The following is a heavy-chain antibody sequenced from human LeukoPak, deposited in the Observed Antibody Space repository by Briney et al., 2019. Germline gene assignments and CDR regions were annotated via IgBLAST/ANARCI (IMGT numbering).Heavy chain of an antibody. Sequence: GGSLRLSCVASGFGLSGITMNWVRQAPGKGLEWVSSISSSSSYIYYADSVKGRFTISRDNAKNSLYLQMNSLRAEDTAVYYCARDGSIAPSSLSYYGMDVWGQGTTVTVSS. J-gene: IGHJ6*02. CDR2: ISSSSSYI. D-gene: IGHD6-6*01. CDR1: GFGLSGIT. V-gene: IGHV3-21*01. CDR3: ARDGSIAPSSLSYYGMDV.